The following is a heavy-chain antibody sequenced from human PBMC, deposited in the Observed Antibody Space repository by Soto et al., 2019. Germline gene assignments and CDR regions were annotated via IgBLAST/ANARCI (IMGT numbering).Heavy chain of an antibody. V-gene: IGHV1-18*01. CDR2: ISAYNGNT. D-gene: IGHD5-18*01. J-gene: IGHJ4*02. CDR3: ARGGWTAMVTLFDY. Sequence: ASVKVSCKASGYTFTSYDINWVRQAPGQGLEWMGWISAYNGNTNYAQKLQGRVTMTTDTSTSTAYMELRSLRSDDTAVYYCARGGWTAMVTLFDYWGQGTLVTVSS. CDR1: GYTFTSYD.